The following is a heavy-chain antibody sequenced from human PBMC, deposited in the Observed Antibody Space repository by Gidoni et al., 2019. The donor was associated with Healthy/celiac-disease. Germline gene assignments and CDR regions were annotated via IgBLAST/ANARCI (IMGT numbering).Heavy chain of an antibody. V-gene: IGHV3-23*01. D-gene: IGHD2-15*01. CDR2: ISGRGGST. CDR1: GFTFSSYA. J-gene: IGHJ6*02. Sequence: EVQLLESGGGLVQPGGSLRLSCAASGFTFSSYAISWVRQAPGKGLGWVSAISGRGGSTYDADSVKGRLTISRDNAKNTLYLKMNSLRAEDTAVYYCAKSDHCSGGSCHYYYGMDVWGQGTTVTVSS. CDR3: AKSDHCSGGSCHYYYGMDV.